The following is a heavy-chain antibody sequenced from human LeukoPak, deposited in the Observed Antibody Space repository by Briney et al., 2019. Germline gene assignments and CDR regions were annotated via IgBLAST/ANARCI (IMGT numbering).Heavy chain of an antibody. CDR2: IYSGGST. CDR1: GFTVSSNY. V-gene: IGHV3-53*01. J-gene: IGHJ3*02. Sequence: GGFLRLSCAASGFTVSSNYMSWVRQAPGKGLEWVSVIYSGGSTYYADSVKGRFTISRDNSKNTLYLQMNSLRAEDTAVYYCARATRVRGVMSAFDIWGQGTMVTVSS. D-gene: IGHD3-10*01. CDR3: ARATRVRGVMSAFDI.